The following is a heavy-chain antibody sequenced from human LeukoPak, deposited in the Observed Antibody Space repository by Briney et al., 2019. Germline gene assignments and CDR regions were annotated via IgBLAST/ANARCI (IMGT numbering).Heavy chain of an antibody. Sequence: SETLSLTCTVSGGSIRSGGHSWSWIRQPPGKGLEWIGYIYHSGSGSTYYNPSLKSRVTISIDKSKNQFSLKLSSVTAADTAVYYCARERYLYDILTGYRSRDWYFDLWGRGTLVTVSS. CDR2: IYHSGSGST. D-gene: IGHD3-9*01. CDR3: ARERYLYDILTGYRSRDWYFDL. J-gene: IGHJ2*01. V-gene: IGHV4-30-2*01. CDR1: GGSIRSGGHS.